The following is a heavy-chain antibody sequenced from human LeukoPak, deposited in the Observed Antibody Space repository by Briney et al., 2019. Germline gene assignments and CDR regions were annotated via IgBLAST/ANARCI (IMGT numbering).Heavy chain of an antibody. D-gene: IGHD6-13*01. CDR2: MNPKSGNT. CDR3: ARYSSSPRDP. J-gene: IGHJ5*02. CDR1: GYTFTRYD. V-gene: IGHV1-8*01. Sequence: ASVNVSCKASGYTFTRYDLHWVRQAPGQGLEGMGWMNPKSGNTGYAQKFQGRVTMTRNTSISTAYMELSSLRSEDTAVYYCARYSSSPRDPWGQGTLVTVSS.